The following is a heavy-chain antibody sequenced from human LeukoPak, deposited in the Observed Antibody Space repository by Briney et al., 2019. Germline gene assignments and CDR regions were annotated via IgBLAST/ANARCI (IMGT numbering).Heavy chain of an antibody. CDR2: ISYDGSNK. CDR1: GFTFSSYA. CDR3: ASSLNYDSSGYLGY. D-gene: IGHD3-22*01. Sequence: GGSLRLSCAASGFTFSSYAMHWVRQAPGKGLEWVAVISYDGSNKYYADSVKGRFTISRDNSKNTLYLQMNSLRAEDTAVYYCASSLNYDSSGYLGYWGQGTLVTVSS. J-gene: IGHJ4*02. V-gene: IGHV3-30-3*01.